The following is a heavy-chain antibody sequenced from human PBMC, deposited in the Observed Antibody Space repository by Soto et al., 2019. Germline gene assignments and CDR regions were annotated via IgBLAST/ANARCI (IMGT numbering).Heavy chain of an antibody. CDR1: GFNFNTYW. CDR2: TDTDGSRK. CDR3: GRVPLDGNYANGVDV. J-gene: IGHJ6*02. V-gene: IGHV3-7*03. D-gene: IGHD4-17*01. Sequence: DVQLVESGGGLVQPGGSLRLSCAASGFNFNTYWMYWVRQAPGKGLEWVANTDTDGSRKNYVDSVKGRFITSRDNAKNSLFLQMNSLRAEDTAVYYCGRVPLDGNYANGVDVWGQGTTVTVSS.